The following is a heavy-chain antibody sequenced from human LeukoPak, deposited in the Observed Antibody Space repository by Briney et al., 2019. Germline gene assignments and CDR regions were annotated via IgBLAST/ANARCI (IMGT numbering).Heavy chain of an antibody. D-gene: IGHD6-13*01. CDR3: AREERGYSSSWYTER. V-gene: IGHV4-4*07. CDR2: IYTSGST. CDR1: GGSISSYY. J-gene: IGHJ4*02. Sequence: SETLSLTCTVSGGSISSYYWSWIRQPAGKGLEWIGRIYTSGSTNYNPSLNSRATLSVDTSKNQFSLKLSSVPAADTAVYYCAREERGYSSSWYTERWGQGTLVTVSS.